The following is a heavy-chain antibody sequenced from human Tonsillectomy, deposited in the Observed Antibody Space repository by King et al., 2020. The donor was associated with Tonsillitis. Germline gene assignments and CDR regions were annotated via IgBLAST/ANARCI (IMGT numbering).Heavy chain of an antibody. CDR2: ISYDGSNK. D-gene: IGHD5-18*01. Sequence: VQLVESGGGVVQPGRSLRLSCAASGFTFSSYSMHWVRQAPGKGLEWVAVISYDGSNKYYADSVKGRFTISRDNSKNTLYLQMNSLRAEDTAVYHCARVLIGGYHFDYWGQGTLVTVSS. CDR1: GFTFSSYS. V-gene: IGHV3-30*04. CDR3: ARVLIGGYHFDY. J-gene: IGHJ4*02.